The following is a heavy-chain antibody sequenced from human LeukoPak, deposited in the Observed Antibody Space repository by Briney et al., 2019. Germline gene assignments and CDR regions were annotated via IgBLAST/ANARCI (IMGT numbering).Heavy chain of an antibody. CDR2: IKRDGSER. J-gene: IGHJ4*02. CDR3: ARDKEAAVDFWSGYYPL. Sequence: GESLRLSCAASGFIFSSYWMGWVRQAPGKGLEWVANIKRDGSERYYVDSVKGRFTISRDNAQNSLYLQMNSLRDEDTGVYYCARDKEAAVDFWSGYYPLWGQGTLVTVSS. V-gene: IGHV3-7*01. CDR1: GFIFSSYW. D-gene: IGHD3-3*01.